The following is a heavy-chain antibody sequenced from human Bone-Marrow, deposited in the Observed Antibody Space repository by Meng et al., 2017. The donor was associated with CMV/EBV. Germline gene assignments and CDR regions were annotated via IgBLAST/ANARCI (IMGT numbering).Heavy chain of an antibody. J-gene: IGHJ6*02. Sequence: GGSLRLSCVASGLTLSSYDMNWVRQAPGKGLEWVSSISSSSYIYYADSVKGRFTISRDNAKNSLYLQMNSLRAEDTAVYYCARDWYSSSWYGHGGKDVWGQGTTVTVSS. D-gene: IGHD6-13*01. V-gene: IGHV3-21*04. CDR2: ISSSSYI. CDR3: ARDWYSSSWYGHGGKDV. CDR1: GLTLSSYD.